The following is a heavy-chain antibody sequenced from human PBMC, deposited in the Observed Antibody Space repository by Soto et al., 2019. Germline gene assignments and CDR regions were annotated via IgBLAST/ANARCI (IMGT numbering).Heavy chain of an antibody. CDR1: GFAFSSYG. J-gene: IGHJ4*02. D-gene: IGHD3-10*01. Sequence: GGSLRLSCATSGFAFSSYGMNWVRQVPGKGLEWVANIKQDGSEINYVDSVRGRFTISRDNANNSLYLQMNSLRAEDTAVYYCVRSSGWTSDYWGQGILVTVST. CDR2: IKQDGSEI. V-gene: IGHV3-7*04. CDR3: VRSSGWTSDY.